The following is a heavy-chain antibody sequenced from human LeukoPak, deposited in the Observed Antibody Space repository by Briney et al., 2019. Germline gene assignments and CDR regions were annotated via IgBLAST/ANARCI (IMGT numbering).Heavy chain of an antibody. J-gene: IGHJ5*02. CDR3: ARGRTATVINWFDP. V-gene: IGHV1-8*01. CDR2: MNPNSGNT. Sequence: ASVKVSCKASGYTFTSYDINWVRQAPGQGLEWMGWMNPNSGNTGYAQKFQGRVTMTRNTSISTAYMELSSLRSEDTAVYYCARGRTATVINWFDPRGQGTLVTVSS. CDR1: GYTFTSYD. D-gene: IGHD4-11*01.